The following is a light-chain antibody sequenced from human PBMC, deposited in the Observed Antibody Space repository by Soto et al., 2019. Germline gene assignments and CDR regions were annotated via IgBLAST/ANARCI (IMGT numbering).Light chain of an antibody. CDR2: EVT. V-gene: IGLV2-14*01. CDR3: NSHTACTTRI. J-gene: IGLJ1*01. CDR1: ISDVAGYNH. Sequence: PSSVYGSAEQSSSISCTGTISDVAGYNHVSWYQHHPGKAPKLMIYEVTKRPSGVSNRFSGSKSGDTASLTISGLQDDDEADYYCNSHTACTTRIFGTATKVTV.